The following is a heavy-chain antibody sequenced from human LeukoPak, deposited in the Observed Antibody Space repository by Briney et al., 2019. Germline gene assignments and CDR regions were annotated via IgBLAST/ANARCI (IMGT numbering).Heavy chain of an antibody. CDR2: IGVYNGNT. Sequence: ASVTVSCKASDYTFTSYGISWVRQAPGQGLEWMGWIGVYNGNTQYAEKVQGRVTMTTDTSMFTAYMELRSLRSDDTAVYYCTRDLYSSGWYVEGPWGQGTLVTVSS. J-gene: IGHJ5*02. D-gene: IGHD6-19*01. V-gene: IGHV1-18*01. CDR1: DYTFTSYG. CDR3: TRDLYSSGWYVEGP.